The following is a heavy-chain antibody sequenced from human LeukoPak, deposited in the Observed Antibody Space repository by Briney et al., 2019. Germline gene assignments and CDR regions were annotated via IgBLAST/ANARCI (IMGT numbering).Heavy chain of an antibody. CDR1: GLTFSNFA. CDR2: ITGSGGRT. D-gene: IGHD2-2*02. J-gene: IGHJ6*03. Sequence: GGSLRLSCAASGLTFSNFAMSWVRQAPGKGLEWVSMITGSGGRTFYADSVKGRFTISRDNSRDTLYLQMSNLRADDAAVYYCAKMKGPGLYLHYSMDVWGKGTTVTVSS. V-gene: IGHV3-23*01. CDR3: AKMKGPGLYLHYSMDV.